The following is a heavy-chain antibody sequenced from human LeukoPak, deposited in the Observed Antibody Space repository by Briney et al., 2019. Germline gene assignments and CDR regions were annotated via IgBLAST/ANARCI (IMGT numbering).Heavy chain of an antibody. V-gene: IGHV4-34*01. Sequence: SETLSLTCAVYGGSFSGYYWSWIRQPPGKGLEWIGEINHSGSTNYNPSLKSRVTISVDTSKNQFSLKLSSVTAADTAVYYCATAPITMVRGVIITPRDNWFDPWGQGTLVTVSS. J-gene: IGHJ5*02. D-gene: IGHD3-10*01. CDR2: INHSGST. CDR3: ATAPITMVRGVIITPRDNWFDP. CDR1: GGSFSGYY.